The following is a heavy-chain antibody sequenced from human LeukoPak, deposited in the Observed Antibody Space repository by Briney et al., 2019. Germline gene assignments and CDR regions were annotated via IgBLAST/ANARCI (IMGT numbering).Heavy chain of an antibody. D-gene: IGHD2-21*01. CDR2: ISGSGGYT. CDR1: GFTFSTSA. CDR3: AKSPYRFNALDI. J-gene: IGHJ3*02. V-gene: IGHV3-23*01. Sequence: PGGSLRLSCAASGFTFSTSAMTWVRQAPGKGLEWVSLISGSGGYTFYADSVKGRFTMSRDNSKNTVYLQMNSLRVEDTALYYCAKSPYRFNALDIWGQGTMVTVSS.